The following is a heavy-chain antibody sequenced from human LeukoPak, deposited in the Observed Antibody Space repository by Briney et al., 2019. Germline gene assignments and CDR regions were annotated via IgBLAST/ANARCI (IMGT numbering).Heavy chain of an antibody. Sequence: GESLKISCKGSGYSFTSYWIGWVRQMPGKGLEWMGIIYPGDSDTRYSPSFQGQVTISADKSISTAYLQWSSLKASDTAMYYCARHDDYGDSYYYYYGMDVWGQGTTVTVSS. J-gene: IGHJ6*02. CDR3: ARHDDYGDSYYYYYGMDV. D-gene: IGHD4-17*01. V-gene: IGHV5-51*01. CDR2: IYPGDSDT. CDR1: GYSFTSYW.